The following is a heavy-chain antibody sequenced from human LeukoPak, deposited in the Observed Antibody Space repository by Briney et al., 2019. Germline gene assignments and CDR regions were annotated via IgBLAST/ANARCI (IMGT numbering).Heavy chain of an antibody. V-gene: IGHV4-4*07. CDR3: AREGRYSSGWQDY. CDR1: GVSISSYY. J-gene: IGHJ4*02. CDR2: IHTSGST. Sequence: SETLSLTCTVSGVSISSYYWSWIRQPAGRGLEWIGRIHTSGSTNYNPSLKSRVTMSVDTSKNQFSLKLTSVTAADTAVYYCAREGRYSSGWQDYWGQGTLVTVSS. D-gene: IGHD6-19*01.